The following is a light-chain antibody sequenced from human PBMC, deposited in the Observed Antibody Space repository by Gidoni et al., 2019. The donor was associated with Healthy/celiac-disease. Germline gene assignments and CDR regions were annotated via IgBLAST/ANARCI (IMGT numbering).Light chain of an antibody. V-gene: IGKV1-33*01. Sequence: DIQMTPSPSSLAASVGARVTITCQASQDISNYLTWYQQKPGKAPKLLIYDAANLETGVPSRFSGSGSGTDFIFTISSMQPEDIATYYCQQYDNLQYTFGQGTKLEIK. CDR1: QDISNY. J-gene: IGKJ2*01. CDR2: DAA. CDR3: QQYDNLQYT.